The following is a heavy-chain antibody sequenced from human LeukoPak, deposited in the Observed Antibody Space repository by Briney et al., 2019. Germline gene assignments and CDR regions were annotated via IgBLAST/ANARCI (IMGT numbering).Heavy chain of an antibody. Sequence: SETLSLTCTVSGGSISGYYWSWIRQPPGKGLEWIGYIYYSGASNYNPSLRSRVTISLDTSKNQFSLRLSSVTATDTAVYYCARLHSSRAEEFDPWGQGTLVTVSS. V-gene: IGHV4-59*01. J-gene: IGHJ5*02. CDR1: GGSISGYY. CDR3: ARLHSSRAEEFDP. CDR2: IYYSGAS.